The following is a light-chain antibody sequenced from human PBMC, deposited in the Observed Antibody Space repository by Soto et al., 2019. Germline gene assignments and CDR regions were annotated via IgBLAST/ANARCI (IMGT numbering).Light chain of an antibody. CDR2: AAS. CDR3: HQYYNLWT. Sequence: IRMTKSPSSLSASTGDRVTVTCRAIQGISSYLAWYQQKPWKAPKLLIYAASTLQSGVPSRFSGSGSGTDFTLTISCLQSEDFATYYCHQYYNLWTFGQGTKV. J-gene: IGKJ1*01. CDR1: QGISSY. V-gene: IGKV1-8*01.